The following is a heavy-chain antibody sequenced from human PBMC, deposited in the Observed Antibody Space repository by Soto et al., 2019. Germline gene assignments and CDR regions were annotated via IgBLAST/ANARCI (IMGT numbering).Heavy chain of an antibody. J-gene: IGHJ6*02. Sequence: ASVKVSCKAPGGTFSSYAIRWVRQAPGQGLEWMGGIIPIFGTANYAQKFQGRVTITADESTSTAYMELSSLRSEDTAVYYCARHPGGRGYYYGMDVWGQGTTVTVCS. CDR1: GGTFSSYA. V-gene: IGHV1-69*13. D-gene: IGHD2-15*01. CDR3: ARHPGGRGYYYGMDV. CDR2: IIPIFGTA.